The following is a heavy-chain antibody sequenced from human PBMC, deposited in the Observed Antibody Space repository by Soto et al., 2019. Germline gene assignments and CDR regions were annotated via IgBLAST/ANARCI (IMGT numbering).Heavy chain of an antibody. CDR3: ARVQSGYDFAY. CDR2: ISAYNGNT. D-gene: IGHD5-12*01. J-gene: IGHJ4*02. Sequence: QVQLVQSGAEVKKPGASVKVSCKASGYTFTSYGINWVRQAPGQGLEWMGWISAYNGNTNYAQKLQGRVTMTTDTATSTAYMELRSLRADDKAVYLCARVQSGYDFAYWGQGTLVTVSS. V-gene: IGHV1-18*01. CDR1: GYTFTSYG.